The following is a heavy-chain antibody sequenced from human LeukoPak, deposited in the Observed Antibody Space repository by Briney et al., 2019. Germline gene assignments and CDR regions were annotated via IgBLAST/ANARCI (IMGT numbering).Heavy chain of an antibody. D-gene: IGHD6-13*01. J-gene: IGHJ4*02. CDR3: ARRRIAAAGLQDY. Sequence: GGSLRLSCAASGFTFSSYSMNGVRQAPGEGVEWVLSISSSRSYIYYAVSVKARFTISRDNAKISLYLKMNSLGAEDTDVYYCARRRIAAAGLQDYWGQGTLVTV. CDR1: GFTFSSYS. V-gene: IGHV3-21*01. CDR2: ISSSRSYI.